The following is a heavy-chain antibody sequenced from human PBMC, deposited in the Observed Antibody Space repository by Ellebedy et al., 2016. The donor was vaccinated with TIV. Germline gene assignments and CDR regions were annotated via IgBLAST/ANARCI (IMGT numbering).Heavy chain of an antibody. V-gene: IGHV3-30*03. CDR2: ISVDGRAV. D-gene: IGHD6-19*01. CDR1: GFTFSDSV. J-gene: IGHJ3*02. CDR3: VRGWYSSGHCDVFAM. Sequence: GGSLRLXCVGFGFTFSDSVMHWVRQDPDKGLDWVAGISVDGRAVHYPDSVKGRFTISRDNAQNTVYLQMNSLRLEDTAVYYCVRGWYSSGHCDVFAMWGQGTIVTVSS.